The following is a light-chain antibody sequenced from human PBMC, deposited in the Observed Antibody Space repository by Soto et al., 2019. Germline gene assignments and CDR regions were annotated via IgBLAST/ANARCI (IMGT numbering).Light chain of an antibody. CDR1: IRDVGAYNL. CDR2: EVR. CDR3: SSYTNINTRACV. V-gene: IGLV2-14*01. J-gene: IGLJ1*01. Sequence: QSALTQPASVSGSPGQSITISCAGTIRDVGAYNLVSWYQQYPGRAPQLILYEVRNRPSGISFRFSGSKSGNTASLTISGLQAEDEAEYYCSSYTNINTRACVFGTGTKLTVL.